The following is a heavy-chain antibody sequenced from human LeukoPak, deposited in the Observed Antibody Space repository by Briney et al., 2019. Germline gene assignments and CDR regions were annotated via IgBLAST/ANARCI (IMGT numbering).Heavy chain of an antibody. D-gene: IGHD4-17*01. V-gene: IGHV4-34*01. CDR3: ARMYGDYVYGYYYYFYMDV. CDR1: GGSYSGYY. Sequence: TSETLSLTCAVYGGSYSGYYWSWIRQPPGKGLEWIGEINHSGSTNYNPSLKSRVTISVDTSKNQFSLKLSSVTAADTAVYYCARMYGDYVYGYYYYFYMDVWGKGTTVTVSS. J-gene: IGHJ6*03. CDR2: INHSGST.